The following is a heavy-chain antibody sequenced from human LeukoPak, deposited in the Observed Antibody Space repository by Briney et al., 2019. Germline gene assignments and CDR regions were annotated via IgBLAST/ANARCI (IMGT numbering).Heavy chain of an antibody. V-gene: IGHV3-74*01. Sequence: GGSLRLSCAASGFTFSSYSMNWVRQAPGKGLVWVSRISDDGSRTSYADSVKGRFTISRDNAKNTLYLQVNSLRVEDTAVYYCTREGPPDAFDIWGQGTMVTVSS. J-gene: IGHJ3*02. CDR3: TREGPPDAFDI. D-gene: IGHD1-14*01. CDR1: GFTFSSYS. CDR2: ISDDGSRT.